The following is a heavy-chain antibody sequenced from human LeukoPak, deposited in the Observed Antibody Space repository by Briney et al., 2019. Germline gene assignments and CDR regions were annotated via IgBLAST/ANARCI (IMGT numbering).Heavy chain of an antibody. V-gene: IGHV3-30*18. Sequence: GGSLRLSCAASGFTFSSYGMHWVRQAPGKGLEWVAVISYDGSNKYYADSVKGRFTISRDNSKNTLYLQMSSLRAEDTAMYYCANWREGARPGFDYWGQGALVTVSS. J-gene: IGHJ4*02. CDR1: GFTFSSYG. CDR3: ANWREGARPGFDY. CDR2: ISYDGSNK. D-gene: IGHD1-26*01.